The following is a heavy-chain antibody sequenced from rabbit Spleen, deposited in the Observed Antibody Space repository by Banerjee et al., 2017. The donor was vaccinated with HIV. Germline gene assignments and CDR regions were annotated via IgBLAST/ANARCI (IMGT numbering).Heavy chain of an antibody. CDR3: AGDLGVIVYRFSL. V-gene: IGHV1S45*01. CDR1: GFSFSSGYD. D-gene: IGHD6-1*01. J-gene: IGHJ4*01. CDR2: IYAGSTGTT. Sequence: QEQLEESGGDLVKPGASLTLTCKASGFSFSSGYDMCWVRQAPGKGLEWIACIYAGSTGTTYYANWAKGRFTISKTSSTTVTLQMASLTAADTATYFCAGDLGVIVYRFSLWGQGTLVTVS.